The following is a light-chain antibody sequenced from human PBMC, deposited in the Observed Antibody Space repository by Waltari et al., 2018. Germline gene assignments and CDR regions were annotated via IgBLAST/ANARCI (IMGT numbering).Light chain of an antibody. CDR1: QSVSRA. Sequence: EIVLPQSPGPLTLSLGGRPTVSCRTSQSVSRALAWYQQKPGQAPRLLIYGASTRATGIPDRFSGSGSGTDFSLTISRLEPDDFAVYYCQHYLRLPVTFGQGTTVEI. CDR2: GAS. V-gene: IGKV3-20*01. CDR3: QHYLRLPVT. J-gene: IGKJ1*01.